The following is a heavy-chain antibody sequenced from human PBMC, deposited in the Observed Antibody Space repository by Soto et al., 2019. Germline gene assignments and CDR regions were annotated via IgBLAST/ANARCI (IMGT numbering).Heavy chain of an antibody. J-gene: IGHJ6*02. Sequence: QVQLQQWGAGLLKPSETLSLTCAVYGGSFTGYYWSWLRQPPGKGPEWIGEINHSGSTKYNPYLENRVTISVDTSKNQFSLRLNSVSAADTAVYYCARTGGMDLWSQGATVTVSS. CDR3: ARTGGMDL. V-gene: IGHV4-34*01. CDR1: GGSFTGYY. CDR2: INHSGST.